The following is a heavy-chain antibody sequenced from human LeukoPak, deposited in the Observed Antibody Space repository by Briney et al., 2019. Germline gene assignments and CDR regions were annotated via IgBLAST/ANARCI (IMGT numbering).Heavy chain of an antibody. D-gene: IGHD3-16*02. CDR1: GGSISSSSYY. CDR2: IYYSGST. Sequence: SETLSLTCTVSGGSISSSSYYWGWIRQPPGKGLEWIGSIYYSGSTYYNPSLKSRVTISVDTSKNQFSLKLSSVTAADTAVYYCARGYYDYVWGSYRPMPFDYWGQGTLVTVSS. V-gene: IGHV4-39*07. CDR3: ARGYYDYVWGSYRPMPFDY. J-gene: IGHJ4*02.